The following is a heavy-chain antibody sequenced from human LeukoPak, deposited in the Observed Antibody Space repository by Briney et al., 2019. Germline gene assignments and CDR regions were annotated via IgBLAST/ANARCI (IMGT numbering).Heavy chain of an antibody. J-gene: IGHJ3*02. Sequence: GASVKVSCKASGYTFTGYYMHWVRQAPGQGLEWMGWINPNSGGTNYAQKFQGRVTMTRDTSISTAYMELSRLRSDDTAVYYCARELGHIVVVTADDAFDIWGQGTMVTVSS. CDR2: INPNSGGT. V-gene: IGHV1-2*02. CDR1: GYTFTGYY. D-gene: IGHD2-21*02. CDR3: ARELGHIVVVTADDAFDI.